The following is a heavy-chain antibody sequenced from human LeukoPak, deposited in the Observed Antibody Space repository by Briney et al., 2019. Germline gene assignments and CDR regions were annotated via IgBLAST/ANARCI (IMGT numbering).Heavy chain of an antibody. CDR2: ISSSGSTI. Sequence: GGSLRLSCAASGFTFSSYEMNWVRQAPGKGLEWVSYISSSGSTIYYADSVKGRFTISRDNAKNSLYLQMNSLRAEDTAVYYCARGRKVAGNYMDVWGKGTTVTISS. CDR1: GFTFSSYE. CDR3: ARGRKVAGNYMDV. V-gene: IGHV3-48*03. D-gene: IGHD6-19*01. J-gene: IGHJ6*03.